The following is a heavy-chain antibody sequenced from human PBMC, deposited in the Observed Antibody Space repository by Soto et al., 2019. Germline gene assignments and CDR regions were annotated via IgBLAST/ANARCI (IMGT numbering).Heavy chain of an antibody. CDR3: APIVVVTHTGY. V-gene: IGHV3-48*03. D-gene: IGHD3-22*01. J-gene: IGHJ4*02. Sequence: EVQLVESGGGLVQPGGSLRLSCAASGFTFSSYEMNWVRQAPGKGLEWVSYISSSGSTIYYADSVKGRFTISRDNSKNTLYLQMNSLRAEDTAVYFCAPIVVVTHTGYWGQGTLVTVSS. CDR2: ISSSGSTI. CDR1: GFTFSSYE.